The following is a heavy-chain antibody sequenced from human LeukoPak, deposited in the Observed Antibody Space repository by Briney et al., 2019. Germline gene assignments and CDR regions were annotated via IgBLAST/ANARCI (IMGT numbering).Heavy chain of an antibody. J-gene: IGHJ4*02. D-gene: IGHD3-10*01. V-gene: IGHV3-48*02. CDR1: GFTFSSYA. CDR2: FSTSSGTI. Sequence: GGSLRLSCAASGFTFSSYAMSWVRQAPGKGLEWVSYFSTSSGTISYADSVKGRFTISRDDAKNSLYLQMNSVRDEDTAVYYCARDTDFGFDSWGQGTLVTVSS. CDR3: ARDTDFGFDS.